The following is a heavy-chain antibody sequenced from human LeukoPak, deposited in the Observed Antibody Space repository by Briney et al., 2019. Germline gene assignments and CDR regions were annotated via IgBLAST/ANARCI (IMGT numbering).Heavy chain of an antibody. CDR3: AKDISGAGTFSSADY. D-gene: IGHD6-13*01. CDR1: GFTFDDYA. CDR2: ISWNSGSI. Sequence: GGSLRLSCAASGFTFDDYAMHWVRQAPGKGLEWVSGISWNSGSIGYADSVKGRFTISRDNAKNSPYLQMNSLRAEDTALYYCAKDISGAGTFSSADYWGQGTLVTVSS. V-gene: IGHV3-9*01. J-gene: IGHJ4*02.